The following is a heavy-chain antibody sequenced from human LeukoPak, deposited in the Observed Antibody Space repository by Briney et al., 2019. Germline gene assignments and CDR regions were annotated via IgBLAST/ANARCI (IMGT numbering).Heavy chain of an antibody. CDR3: ARARVRGVSFFAY. CDR2: ISYEGSNE. V-gene: IGHV3-30*01. CDR1: GFTFSTYA. J-gene: IGHJ4*02. Sequence: GGSLRLSCEASGFTFSTYAMHWVRQAPGKGLEGVSEISYEGSNEYYANSVKGRFTISRGKSKNTLYLQMNSLTAEDSAVYYCARARVRGVSFFAYWGQGTLVTVSS. D-gene: IGHD2-8*01.